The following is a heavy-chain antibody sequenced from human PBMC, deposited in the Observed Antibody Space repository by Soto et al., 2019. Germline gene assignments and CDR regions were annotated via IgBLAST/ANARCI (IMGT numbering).Heavy chain of an antibody. D-gene: IGHD3-22*01. CDR2: IYHSGST. Sequence: SETLSLTCAVSGGSISSGGYSWSWIRQPPGKGLEWIGYIYHSGSTYYNPSLKSRVTISVDTSKNQFSLKPGSVTAADTAVYYCARDRYYYDSRGYQVWDALDIWGQGTMVTVSS. CDR1: GGSISSGGYS. J-gene: IGHJ3*02. V-gene: IGHV4-30-2*01. CDR3: ARDRYYYDSRGYQVWDALDI.